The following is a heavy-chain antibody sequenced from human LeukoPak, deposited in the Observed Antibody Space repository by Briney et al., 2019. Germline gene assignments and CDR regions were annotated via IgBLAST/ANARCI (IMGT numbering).Heavy chain of an antibody. Sequence: ASVKVSCKASGYTFTSYYMHWVRQAPGQGLEWMGIINPSGGSTSYAQKFQGRVTMTRDTSTSTVYMELSSLRSEDTAVYYCAREGEINYYDSNGYFPTDYWGQGTLVTVSS. D-gene: IGHD3-22*01. CDR2: INPSGGST. V-gene: IGHV1-46*01. CDR3: AREGEINYYDSNGYFPTDY. CDR1: GYTFTSYY. J-gene: IGHJ4*02.